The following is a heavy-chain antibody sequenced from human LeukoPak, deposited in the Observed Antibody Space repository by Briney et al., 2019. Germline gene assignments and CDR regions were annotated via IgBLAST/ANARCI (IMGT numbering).Heavy chain of an antibody. CDR2: INPNSGGT. CDR3: ARADSSGYYYVGY. J-gene: IGHJ4*02. Sequence: ASVKVSCKASGYTFTGYYMHWVRQAPGQGLEWMGWINPNSGGTNYAQKFQGRVTMTRDTSISTAYMGLSRLRSDDTAVYYCARADSSGYYYVGYWGQGTLVTVSS. D-gene: IGHD3-22*01. CDR1: GYTFTGYY. V-gene: IGHV1-2*02.